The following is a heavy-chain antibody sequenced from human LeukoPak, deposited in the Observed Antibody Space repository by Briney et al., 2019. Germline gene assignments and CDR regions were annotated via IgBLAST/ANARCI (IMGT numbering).Heavy chain of an antibody. D-gene: IGHD6-25*01. V-gene: IGHV3-23*01. CDR2: LYGNGDT. CDR1: GFTFSSYA. CDR3: VSVYNNGWYVDY. J-gene: IGHJ4*02. Sequence: GGSLRLSCAASGFTFSSYAVSWVRQTPGKGLEWVSVLYGNGDTYYADSVKGRFTISRDTSKNTVYLQMHSLRVDDTSVYYCVSVYNNGWYVDYWGQGTLLTVSS.